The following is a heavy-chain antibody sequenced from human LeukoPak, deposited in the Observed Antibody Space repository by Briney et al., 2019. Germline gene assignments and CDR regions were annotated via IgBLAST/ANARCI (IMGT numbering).Heavy chain of an antibody. Sequence: SDTLSLTCGVSGYSISRGYSWGWIRQPPGKGLEWIGNIYHSESTHYNPSLKSRVTISPDTSKNQFSLTLTSVTASDTAVYYCARFDHVWETHGMDAFDLWGQGTMVTVSS. V-gene: IGHV4-38-2*01. CDR1: GYSISRGYS. D-gene: IGHD3-16*01. CDR2: IYHSEST. J-gene: IGHJ3*01. CDR3: ARFDHVWETHGMDAFDL.